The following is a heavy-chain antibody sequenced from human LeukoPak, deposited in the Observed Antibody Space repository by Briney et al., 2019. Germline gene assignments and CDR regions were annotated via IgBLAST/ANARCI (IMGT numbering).Heavy chain of an antibody. CDR2: IMPLFGTA. V-gene: IGHV1-69*05. J-gene: IGHJ5*02. CDR1: GGTFNNSA. CDR3: ARDVHGDYGSGWFDP. D-gene: IGHD4-17*01. Sequence: SVKVSCKSSGGTFNNSAISWVRQAPGQGLEWVGGIMPLFGTAGYAQKFQGRVTITKDESTRTVYLELTSLTSDDTAVYYCARDVHGDYGSGWFDPWGQGTLVSVSS.